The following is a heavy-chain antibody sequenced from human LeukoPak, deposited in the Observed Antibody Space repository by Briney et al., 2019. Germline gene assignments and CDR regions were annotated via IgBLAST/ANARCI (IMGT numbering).Heavy chain of an antibody. J-gene: IGHJ4*02. D-gene: IGHD1-26*01. V-gene: IGHV1-2*02. CDR1: GYTFTGYY. Sequence: ASVKVSCKASGYTFTGYYMHWVRQAPRQGLEWMGWINPNSGGTNYAQKFQGRVTMTRDTSISTAYMELSRLRSDDTAVYYCARSFLVRIVGATTRGGLLYWGQGTLVTVSS. CDR2: INPNSGGT. CDR3: ARSFLVRIVGATTRGGLLY.